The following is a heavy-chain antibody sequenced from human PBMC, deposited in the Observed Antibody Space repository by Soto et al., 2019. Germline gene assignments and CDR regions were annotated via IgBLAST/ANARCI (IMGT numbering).Heavy chain of an antibody. D-gene: IGHD2-15*01. CDR2: ISYDGRSE. Sequence: QVQLVGSGGGMIQPGKSLRLSCVASGFTFSNFGMHWVRQAPGKGLEWVAGISYDGRSESYVDSVRGRFTLSRDNSKNTLSLQMIRLRPQDTGVYYCAKDLAVVMVLSATRGLDVWGQGTTVTVSS. CDR1: GFTFSNFG. CDR3: AKDLAVVMVLSATRGLDV. J-gene: IGHJ6*02. V-gene: IGHV3-30*18.